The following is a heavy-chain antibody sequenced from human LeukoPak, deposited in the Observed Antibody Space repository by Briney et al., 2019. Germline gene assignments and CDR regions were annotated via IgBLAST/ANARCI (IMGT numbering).Heavy chain of an antibody. CDR2: ISSSRTI. CDR3: TTEYDAFDI. Sequence: GGSLRLSCAASGFIFSSFSMNWVRQAPGKGLEWISYISSSRTIYYADSVKGRFTISRDNAKNSLYLQMNSLRAEDTAVYYCTTEYDAFDIWGQGTMVTVSS. CDR1: GFIFSSFS. D-gene: IGHD1-14*01. J-gene: IGHJ3*02. V-gene: IGHV3-48*01.